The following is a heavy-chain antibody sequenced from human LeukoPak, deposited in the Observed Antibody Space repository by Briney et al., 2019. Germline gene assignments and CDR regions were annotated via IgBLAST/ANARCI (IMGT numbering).Heavy chain of an antibody. Sequence: GGSLRLSCAASGFTFSSYWMHWVRQAPGKGLVWVSRINSDGSSTSYADSVKGRFTISRDNSKNTLYLQMNSLRAEDTAVYYCAKNSYCSGGSCYSMDYWGQGTLVTVSS. CDR3: AKNSYCSGGSCYSMDY. CDR2: INSDGSST. D-gene: IGHD2-15*01. J-gene: IGHJ4*02. V-gene: IGHV3-74*01. CDR1: GFTFSSYW.